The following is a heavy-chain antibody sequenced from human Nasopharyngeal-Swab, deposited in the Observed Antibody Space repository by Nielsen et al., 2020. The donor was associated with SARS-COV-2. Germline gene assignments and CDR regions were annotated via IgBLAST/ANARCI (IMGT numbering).Heavy chain of an antibody. CDR1: GYTFTSYG. J-gene: IGHJ4*02. Sequence: ASVKVSCKASGYTFTSYGISWVRQAPGQGLEWMGWISAYNGNTNYAQKLRGRVTMTTDTSTSTAYMELSSLRSEDTAVYYCAREVGRGYSYGYDYWGQGTLVTVSS. D-gene: IGHD5-18*01. CDR2: ISAYNGNT. V-gene: IGHV1-18*01. CDR3: AREVGRGYSYGYDY.